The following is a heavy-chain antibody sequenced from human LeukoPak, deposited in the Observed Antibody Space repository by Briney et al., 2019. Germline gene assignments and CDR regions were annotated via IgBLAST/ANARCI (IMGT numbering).Heavy chain of an antibody. Sequence: PGGSLRLSCTASGFTFSNYAMHWVRQASGKGLEWVGRIRSKANSYAAAYAASVKGRFTISRDDSKNTAYLQMNSLKTEDTAVYYCTSSYNWNSNDYWGQGTLVTVSS. D-gene: IGHD1-7*01. CDR3: TSSYNWNSNDY. J-gene: IGHJ4*02. V-gene: IGHV3-73*01. CDR1: GFTFSNYA. CDR2: IRSKANSYAA.